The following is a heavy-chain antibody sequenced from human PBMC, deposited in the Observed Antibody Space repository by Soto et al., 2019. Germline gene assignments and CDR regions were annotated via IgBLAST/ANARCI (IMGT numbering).Heavy chain of an antibody. V-gene: IGHV3-23*01. J-gene: IGHJ6*02. D-gene: IGHD6-19*01. CDR3: AKDLVCGYSSGSKKTYGMDV. CDR2: ISGSGGST. Sequence: GGSLRLSCAASGFTFSSYAMSWVLQAPGKGLEWVSAISGSGGSTYYADSVKGRFTISRDNSKNTLYLQMNSLRAEDTAVYYCAKDLVCGYSSGSKKTYGMDVWGQGTTVTVSS. CDR1: GFTFSSYA.